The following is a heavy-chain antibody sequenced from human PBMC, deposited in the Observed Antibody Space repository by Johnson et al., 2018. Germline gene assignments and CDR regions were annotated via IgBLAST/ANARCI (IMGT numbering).Heavy chain of an antibody. V-gene: IGHV3-33*01. CDR1: GFIFSNYG. CDR2: IWFDGSQQ. J-gene: IGHJ4*02. Sequence: QVQLVQSGGGVVQPGKSLSLSCVASGFIFSNYGIHWVRQVPGQGLEWVGVIWFDGSQQTYADSVNGRFTISRDNSTNTVYSEMNRLEAEYTAVYYCTRDPREVAGWPLDYWGQGTLVTVSS. D-gene: IGHD6-19*01. CDR3: TRDPREVAGWPLDY.